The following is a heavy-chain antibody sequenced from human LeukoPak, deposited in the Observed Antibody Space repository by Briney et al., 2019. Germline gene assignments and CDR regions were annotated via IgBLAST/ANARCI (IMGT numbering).Heavy chain of an antibody. Sequence: ASVKVSCKSSGYTFTSYGISWVRQAPGQGLEWMGWISAYNGNTNYAQKLQGRVTMTTDTSTSTAYMELRSLRSDDTAVYYCASLVGSAGWFGPWGQGTLVTVSS. CDR3: ASLVGSAGWFGP. D-gene: IGHD1-26*01. CDR2: ISAYNGNT. V-gene: IGHV1-18*01. J-gene: IGHJ5*02. CDR1: GYTFTSYG.